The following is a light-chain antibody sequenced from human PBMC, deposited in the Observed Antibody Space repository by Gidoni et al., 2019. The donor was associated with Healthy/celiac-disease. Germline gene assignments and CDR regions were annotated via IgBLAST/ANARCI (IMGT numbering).Light chain of an antibody. Sequence: SVLTQPPSVSVAPGQRVTISCTGSSSNIGAGYDVHWYQQLPGTAPKLLIYGNSNRPSGVPDRFAGSKSGTSASLAITGLQAEDEADYYCQAYDSSLSGYVGFGGGTKLTVL. V-gene: IGLV1-40*01. CDR2: GNS. J-gene: IGLJ2*01. CDR3: QAYDSSLSGYVG. CDR1: SSNIGAGYD.